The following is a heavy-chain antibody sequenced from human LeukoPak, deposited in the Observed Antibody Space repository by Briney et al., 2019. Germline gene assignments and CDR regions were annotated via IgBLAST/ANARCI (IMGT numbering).Heavy chain of an antibody. D-gene: IGHD6-6*01. J-gene: IGHJ4*02. CDR1: GYSFIGYY. CDR3: ARARGGMASSSSLDY. Sequence: ASVKVSCKASGYSFIGYYMHWVRQAPGQGLEWMGIINPSGGSTSYAQKFQGRVTMTRDTSTSTVYMELSSLRSEDTAVYYCARARGGMASSSSLDYWGQGTLVTVSS. V-gene: IGHV1-46*01. CDR2: INPSGGST.